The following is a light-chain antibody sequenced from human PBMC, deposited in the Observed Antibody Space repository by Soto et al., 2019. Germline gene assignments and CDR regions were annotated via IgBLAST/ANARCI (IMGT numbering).Light chain of an antibody. CDR1: QGIRSD. Sequence: IQMTQSPSSLSASVGDTVTITCRASQGIRSDLGWYQQKPGKAPKLLIFDASTLQSGVPPRFSGSGSGTEFTLTISSLQPEDFATYSCQQLNSYPLTFGGGTKVDIK. V-gene: IGKV1-17*01. CDR3: QQLNSYPLT. CDR2: DAS. J-gene: IGKJ4*01.